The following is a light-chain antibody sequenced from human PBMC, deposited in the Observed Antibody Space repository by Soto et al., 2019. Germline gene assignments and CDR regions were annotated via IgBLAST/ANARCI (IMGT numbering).Light chain of an antibody. CDR3: QQYGSSPTWT. J-gene: IGKJ1*01. Sequence: ESVFTQSPCTLSLSPGERATLSCRASQSVSSNYLAWYQQKPGQAPRLLIYGASTRATGIPDRFSGSGSGTDFTLTISRLEPDDSAVYYCQQYGSSPTWTFGQGTKVDIK. V-gene: IGKV3-20*01. CDR1: QSVSSNY. CDR2: GAS.